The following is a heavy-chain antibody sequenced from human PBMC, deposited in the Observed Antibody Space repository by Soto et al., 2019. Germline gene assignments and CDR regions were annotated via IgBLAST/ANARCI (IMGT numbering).Heavy chain of an antibody. Sequence: LRLSCAASGFTFSTYGMHWVRQAPGKGLEWVAVMGNDGITTFYADSVKGRFTISRDNSKNTLFLQMSSLRADDTAVYYCAKEFQWELHAFDIWGQGTMVTVSS. V-gene: IGHV3-30*02. D-gene: IGHD1-26*01. CDR3: AKEFQWELHAFDI. J-gene: IGHJ3*02. CDR1: GFTFSTYG. CDR2: MGNDGITT.